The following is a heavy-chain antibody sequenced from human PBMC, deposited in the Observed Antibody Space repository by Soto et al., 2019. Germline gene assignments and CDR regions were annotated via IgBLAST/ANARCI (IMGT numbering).Heavy chain of an antibody. J-gene: IGHJ4*02. CDR1: GVSISRGCHH. CDR2: IHYTGTP. Sequence: QVQLQESGPGLVRPSETLSLMCSVSGVSISRGCHHWSWIRRHPDKGLEWIGNIHYTGTPSYSPYLYSRPTIGVDTSRDQFSVEMTSVTAAATAIYYCVRQGCGNGCFGEYFLDNWGQGIIVSVAP. V-gene: IGHV4-31*03. D-gene: IGHD3-16*01. CDR3: VRQGCGNGCFGEYFLDN.